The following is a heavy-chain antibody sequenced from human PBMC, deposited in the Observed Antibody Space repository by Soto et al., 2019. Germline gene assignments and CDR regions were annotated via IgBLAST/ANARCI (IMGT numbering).Heavy chain of an antibody. D-gene: IGHD4-17*01. J-gene: IGHJ4*02. V-gene: IGHV3-30-3*01. CDR1: GFTFSSYG. CDR3: AREPYGDPLDY. Sequence: QVQLVESGGGVVQPGRSLRLSCAASGFTFSSYGMHWVRQAPGKGLEWVAVISYDGSRKYYADSVKGRFTISRDNSKNTLYLQISSLRPEDTAVYYCAREPYGDPLDYWGQGTLVTVSS. CDR2: ISYDGSRK.